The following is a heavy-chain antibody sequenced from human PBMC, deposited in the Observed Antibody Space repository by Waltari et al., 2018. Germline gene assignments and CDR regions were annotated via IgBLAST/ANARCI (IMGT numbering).Heavy chain of an antibody. Sequence: QVQLVQSGAEVKKPGASVKVSCKASGYTFTSYDINWVRQATGQGLEWMGWMNHNSGNTGYAQKFQGRVTMTRNTSISTAYMELSSLRSEDTAVYYCARGRSAIAARWTYYYGMDVWGQGTTVTVSS. J-gene: IGHJ6*02. CDR1: GYTFTSYD. CDR2: MNHNSGNT. CDR3: ARGRSAIAARWTYYYGMDV. V-gene: IGHV1-8*02. D-gene: IGHD6-6*01.